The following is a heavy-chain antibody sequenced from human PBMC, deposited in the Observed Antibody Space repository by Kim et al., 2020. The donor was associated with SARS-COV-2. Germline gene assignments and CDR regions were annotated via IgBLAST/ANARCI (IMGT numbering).Heavy chain of an antibody. D-gene: IGHD2-15*01. CDR3: ARGGYCNFDF. CDR2: TKYDGSTK. CDR1: GFTFNSHC. J-gene: IGHJ4*02. V-gene: IGHV3-7*01. Sequence: GGSLRLSCTASGFTFNSHCMSWVRQAPGKGLEWVANTKYDGSTKNYVESMKGRFTISRDNAKNTLYLQMNSLRVEDTAVYYCARGGYCNFDFCGQGTLVT.